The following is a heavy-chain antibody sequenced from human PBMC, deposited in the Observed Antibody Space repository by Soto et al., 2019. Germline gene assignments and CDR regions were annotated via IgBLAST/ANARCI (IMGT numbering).Heavy chain of an antibody. CDR1: GYSFTSYW. Sequence: GDSLKISCQGSGYSFTSYWIGWVRQMPGKGLEWMGIIYPGDSDTRYSPSFQGQVTISADKSISTAYLQWSSLKASDTAMYYCARIAYCGGDCYSPGWFDPWGQGTLVTVSS. CDR2: IYPGDSDT. CDR3: ARIAYCGGDCYSPGWFDP. D-gene: IGHD2-21*02. J-gene: IGHJ5*02. V-gene: IGHV5-51*01.